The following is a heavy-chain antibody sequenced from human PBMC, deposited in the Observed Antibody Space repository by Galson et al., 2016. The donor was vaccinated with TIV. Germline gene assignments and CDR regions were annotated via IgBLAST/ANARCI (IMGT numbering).Heavy chain of an antibody. CDR3: ARFSSSWYDAFYI. Sequence: WIGYIYHSGNTYYNPSLKSRVTISVDRSRNQFSLKLSTVTAAATAVYYCARFSSSWYDAFYIWGQGTMVTVSS. D-gene: IGHD6-13*01. J-gene: IGHJ3*02. V-gene: IGHV4-30-2*01. CDR2: IYHSGNT.